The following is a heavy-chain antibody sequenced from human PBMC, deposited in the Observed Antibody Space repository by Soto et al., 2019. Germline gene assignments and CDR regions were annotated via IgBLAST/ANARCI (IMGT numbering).Heavy chain of an antibody. CDR1: GFSFNNYA. Sequence: PGGSLRLSCAASGFSFNNYAMHWVRLGPGKGLEWVSGISWNSGNIGYGDSVKGRFTISRDNAKNSLYLQMNSLTAEDTALYFCAKDKAESAGYSGYYFGMDVWGQGTTVTVSS. J-gene: IGHJ6*02. D-gene: IGHD5-12*01. CDR3: AKDKAESAGYSGYYFGMDV. CDR2: ISWNSGNI. V-gene: IGHV3-9*01.